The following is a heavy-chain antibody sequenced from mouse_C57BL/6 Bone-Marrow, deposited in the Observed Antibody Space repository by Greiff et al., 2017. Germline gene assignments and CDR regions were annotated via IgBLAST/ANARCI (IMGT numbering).Heavy chain of an antibody. CDR2: IYPRSGNT. V-gene: IGHV1-81*01. Sequence: QVQLQQSGAELARPGASVKLSCKASGYTFTSYGISWVKQRPGQGLEWIGEIYPRSGNTYYNEKFKGKATLTADKSSSTAYMELRSLTSEDSAVYFCARGATLVGTDWYFDVWGTGTTVTVSS. D-gene: IGHD1-1*01. J-gene: IGHJ1*03. CDR1: GYTFTSYG. CDR3: ARGATLVGTDWYFDV.